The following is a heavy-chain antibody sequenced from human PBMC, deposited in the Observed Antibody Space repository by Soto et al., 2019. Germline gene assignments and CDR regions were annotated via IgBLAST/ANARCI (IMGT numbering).Heavy chain of an antibody. J-gene: IGHJ4*02. CDR2: INTFNGNT. V-gene: IGHV1-18*01. Sequence: QVQLVQSGGEVKKPGASVKVSCKASGYRFSSYGLKWLRQAPGQGPEWMGWINTFNGNTNSAHKFQGRLRVTTDTSTRTVFIELSSLTSDDTAVYFCARDLGISPSAPLDYWGQGTLITVSS. CDR3: ARDLGISPSAPLDY. CDR1: GYRFSSYG. D-gene: IGHD2-21*01.